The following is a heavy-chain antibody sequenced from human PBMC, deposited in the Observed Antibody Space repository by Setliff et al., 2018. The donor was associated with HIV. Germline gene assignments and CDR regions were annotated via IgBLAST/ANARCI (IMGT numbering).Heavy chain of an antibody. CDR1: GGSIWNYY. Sequence: SETLSLTCTVSGGSIWNYYWSWIRQPPGKGLEWIGTIYYSGSTYYNPSLKSRVTISTDTSKNQFSLKVRSVTAADTAVYYCATLKMATIYRDFDYWGQGTLVTVSS. J-gene: IGHJ4*02. V-gene: IGHV4-39*01. CDR2: IYYSGST. D-gene: IGHD5-12*01. CDR3: ATLKMATIYRDFDY.